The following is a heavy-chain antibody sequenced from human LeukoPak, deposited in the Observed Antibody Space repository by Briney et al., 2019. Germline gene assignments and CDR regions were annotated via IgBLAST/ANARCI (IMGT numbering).Heavy chain of an antibody. V-gene: IGHV6-1*01. CDR2: TYYRSKWYN. D-gene: IGHD6-13*01. Sequence: SQTLSLTCAISGDSVSSNSVAWNWIRQSPSRGPEWLGRTYYRSKWYNDYAESVKSRITINPDTSKNQFSLQLNSVTPEDTAVYYCARALAAAGGFAFDFWGQGTMVTVSS. CDR3: ARALAAAGGFAFDF. J-gene: IGHJ3*01. CDR1: GDSVSSNSVA.